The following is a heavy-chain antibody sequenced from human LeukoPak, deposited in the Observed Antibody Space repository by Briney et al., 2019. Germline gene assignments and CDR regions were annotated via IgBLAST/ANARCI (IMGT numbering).Heavy chain of an antibody. CDR3: AREYSSGRYFDY. CDR1: GGSISSYY. V-gene: IGHV4-4*07. Sequence: SETLSLTCNVSGGSISSYYWNWIRQPAGKGLDWIGRIYSSGNTNYNPSLKSRVTMSVDTSKNQLSLNLSSVTAADTAVYYCAREYSSGRYFDYWRQGTLVTVSS. CDR2: IYSSGNT. J-gene: IGHJ4*02. D-gene: IGHD6-19*01.